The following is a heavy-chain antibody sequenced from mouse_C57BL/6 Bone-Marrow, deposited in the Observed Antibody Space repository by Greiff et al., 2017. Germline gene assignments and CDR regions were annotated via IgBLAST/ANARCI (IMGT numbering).Heavy chain of an antibody. CDR2: IDPSDSYT. CDR1: GYTFTSYW. V-gene: IGHV1-69*01. CDR3: ARAWGAY. Sequence: QVQLQQSGAELVMPGASVKLSCKSSGYTFTSYWMHWVKQRPGQGLEWIGEIDPSDSYTNYNQKFKGKSTLTVDKSSSTAYMQLSSLTSEDSAVYYCARAWGAYWGQGTLVTVSA. J-gene: IGHJ3*01.